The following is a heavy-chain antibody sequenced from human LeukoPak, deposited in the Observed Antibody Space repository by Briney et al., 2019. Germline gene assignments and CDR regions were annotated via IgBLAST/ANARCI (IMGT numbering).Heavy chain of an antibody. D-gene: IGHD2-8*01. CDR3: ARLCTNGVCYHGDY. J-gene: IGHJ4*02. CDR2: IKQDGSEK. V-gene: IGHV3-7*01. Sequence: GGSLRLSCAASGFTFSDYYMSWIRQAPGKGLEWVANIKQDGSEKYYVDSVKGRFTISRDNAKNSLYLQMNSLRAEDTAVYYCARLCTNGVCYHGDYWGQGTLVTVSS. CDR1: GFTFSDYY.